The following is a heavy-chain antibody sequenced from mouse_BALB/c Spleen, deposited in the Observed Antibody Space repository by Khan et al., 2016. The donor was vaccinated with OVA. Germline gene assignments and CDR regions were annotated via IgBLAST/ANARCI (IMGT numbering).Heavy chain of an antibody. CDR2: IRLKSDNYAT. V-gene: IGHV6-3*01. J-gene: IGHJ3*02. Sequence: EVQLQESGGGLVQPGGSMKLSCVVSGLTFSSHWMSWVRQSPEKGLEWVAEIRLKSDNYATHYAESVKGKFTISRDDSKSRLYLQMNSLRPEDTGIYYCTDRGVPWWGQGTLVTVSA. CDR3: TDRGVPW. CDR1: GLTFSSHW. D-gene: IGHD3-1*01.